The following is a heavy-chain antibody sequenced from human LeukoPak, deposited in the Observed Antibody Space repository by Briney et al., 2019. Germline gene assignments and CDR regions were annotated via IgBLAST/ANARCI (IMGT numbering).Heavy chain of an antibody. CDR1: GVSISTSRYY. J-gene: IGHJ5*02. D-gene: IGHD3-22*01. CDR3: ARVGEYYDSSGYYYYAENNWFDP. CDR2: IYYTGPT. V-gene: IGHV4-39*07. Sequence: SETLSLTCTVSGVSISTSRYYWGWIRQPPGKGLEWIGNIYYTGPTYYNPSLKSRVTISVDTSKNQFSLKLSSVTAADTAVYYCARVGEYYDSSGYYYYAENNWFDPWGQGTLVTVSS.